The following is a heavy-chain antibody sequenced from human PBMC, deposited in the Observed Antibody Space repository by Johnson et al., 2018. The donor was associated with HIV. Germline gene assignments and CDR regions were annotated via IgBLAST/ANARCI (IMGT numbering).Heavy chain of an antibody. V-gene: IGHV3-20*04. CDR1: GFTFDDYG. D-gene: IGHD2-21*01. CDR2: INWNGGST. Sequence: VQLVESGGGVVRPGGSLRLSCVASGFTFDDYGMSWVRQAPGKGLEWVSGINWNGGSTGYADSVKGLFTISRDNAKNSLYLQMNSLRTEDTALYYCARTGRLFDAFDIWGQGTMVTVSS. CDR3: ARTGRLFDAFDI. J-gene: IGHJ3*02.